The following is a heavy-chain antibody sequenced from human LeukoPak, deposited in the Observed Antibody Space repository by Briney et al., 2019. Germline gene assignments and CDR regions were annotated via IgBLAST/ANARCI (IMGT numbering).Heavy chain of an antibody. CDR2: IKQDGSEK. CDR3: ARASDPWLQLT. V-gene: IGHV3-7*05. CDR1: GFTFSNYW. J-gene: IGHJ5*02. Sequence: TGGSLRLSCAASGFTFSNYWMIWVRQAPGKGLEWVGNIKQDGSEKRYADSVRGRFSISRDNAQTSLYPQVNSLRAEDTAVYYCARASDPWLQLTWGQGTLVTVSS. D-gene: IGHD5-24*01.